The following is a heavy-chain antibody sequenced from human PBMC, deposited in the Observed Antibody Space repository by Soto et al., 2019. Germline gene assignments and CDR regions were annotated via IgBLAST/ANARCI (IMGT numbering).Heavy chain of an antibody. V-gene: IGHV1-3*01. J-gene: IGHJ5*02. Sequence: ASVKVSCKASGYTFTSYAMHWVRQAPGQRLEWMGWINAGNGNTKYSQKFQGRVTITRDTSASTAYTELSSLRSEDTAVYYCARGRFLEWSNWFDPWGQGTLVTVSS. CDR3: ARGRFLEWSNWFDP. CDR2: INAGNGNT. D-gene: IGHD3-3*01. CDR1: GYTFTSYA.